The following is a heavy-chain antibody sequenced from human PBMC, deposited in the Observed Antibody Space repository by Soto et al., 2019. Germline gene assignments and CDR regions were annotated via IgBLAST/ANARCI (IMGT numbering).Heavy chain of an antibody. D-gene: IGHD2-2*01. Sequence: PSETLSHTCAFSGGSISSGGYSLSWIRQPPGKGLEWIGYIYHSGSTYYNPSLKSRVTISVDRSKNQFSLKLSSVTAADTAVYYCARVPDRWGQGTLVTVSS. CDR2: IYHSGST. CDR3: ARVPDR. CDR1: GGSISSGGYS. J-gene: IGHJ5*02. V-gene: IGHV4-30-2*01.